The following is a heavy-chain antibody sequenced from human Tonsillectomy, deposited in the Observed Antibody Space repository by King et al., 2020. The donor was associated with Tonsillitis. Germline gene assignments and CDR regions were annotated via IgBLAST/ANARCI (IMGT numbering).Heavy chain of an antibody. D-gene: IGHD3-22*01. CDR3: ARDRNYYDNSGYYDAFDI. CDR1: GFTCSNNR. J-gene: IGHJ3*02. V-gene: IGHV3-7*04. CDR2: IRGDGSGK. Sequence: VQLVESGGGLVQPGGSLRLSCAASGFTCSNNRMVWVRQAPGKGLEWGANIRGDGSGKHFLDSVRGRLTISRDNAKKSLFLQINSLRTEDTAVYYCARDRNYYDNSGYYDAFDIWGQGTMVTVSS.